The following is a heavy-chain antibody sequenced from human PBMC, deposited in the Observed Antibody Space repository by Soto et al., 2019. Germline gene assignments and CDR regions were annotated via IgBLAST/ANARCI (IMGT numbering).Heavy chain of an antibody. V-gene: IGHV3-74*01. CDR2: INSDGSST. CDR3: ARLRSIAARGGRDYYYGMDV. J-gene: IGHJ6*02. Sequence: PGGSLRLSCAASGFTFSSYWMHWVRQAPGKGLVWVSRINSDGSSTSYADSVKGRFTISRDNAKNTLYLQMNSLRAEDTAVYYCARLRSIAARGGRDYYYGMDVWGQGTTVTVSS. D-gene: IGHD6-6*01. CDR1: GFTFSSYW.